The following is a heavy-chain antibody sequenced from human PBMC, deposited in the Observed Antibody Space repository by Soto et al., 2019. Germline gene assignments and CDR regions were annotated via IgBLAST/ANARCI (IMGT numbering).Heavy chain of an antibody. J-gene: IGHJ4*02. CDR2: IYYSGST. D-gene: IGHD1-26*01. Sequence: QLQLQESGPGLVKPSETLSLTCTVSGGSISSSSYYWGWIRQPPGKGLEWIGSIYYSGSTYYNPSLKSRVTISVDTSKNQFSLTLSSVTAADTAVYYCARLGATPYYFDYWGQGTLVTVSS. CDR3: ARLGATPYYFDY. CDR1: GGSISSSSYY. V-gene: IGHV4-39*01.